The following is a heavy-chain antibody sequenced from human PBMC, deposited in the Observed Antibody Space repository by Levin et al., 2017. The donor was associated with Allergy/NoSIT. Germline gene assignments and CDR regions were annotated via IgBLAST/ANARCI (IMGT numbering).Heavy chain of an antibody. V-gene: IGHV3-23*01. CDR1: GFTFSSYA. Sequence: PSETLSLTCAASGFTFSSYAMSWVRQAPGKGLEWVSAIGSSGSPTYYADSVKGRFTISRDNSQNTLYLQMYSLRAEDTALYYCAKYRCDSASCRGTFDIWGQGTMVTVSS. CDR3: AKYRCDSASCRGTFDI. J-gene: IGHJ3*02. CDR2: IGSSGSPT. D-gene: IGHD2-2*01.